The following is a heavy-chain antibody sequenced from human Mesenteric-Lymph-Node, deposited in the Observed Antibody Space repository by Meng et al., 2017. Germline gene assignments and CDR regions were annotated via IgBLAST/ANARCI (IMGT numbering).Heavy chain of an antibody. CDR3: AKDPGYCSGGSCYFSEYYYYYYGMDV. Sequence: GESLKISCAASGFTFSSYAMSWVRQAPGKGLEWVSAISASGGSTYYADSVKGRFTISRDNSKNTMYLQMNSLRAEDTAVYYCAKDPGYCSGGSCYFSEYYYYYYGMDVWGQGTTVTVSS. CDR1: GFTFSSYA. J-gene: IGHJ6*02. D-gene: IGHD2-15*01. V-gene: IGHV3-23*01. CDR2: ISASGGST.